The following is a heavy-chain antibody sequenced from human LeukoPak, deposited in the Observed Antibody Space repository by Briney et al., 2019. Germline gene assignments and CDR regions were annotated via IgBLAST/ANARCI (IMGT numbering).Heavy chain of an antibody. CDR1: GGSISSSSYY. CDR2: IYHSGST. V-gene: IGHV4-39*07. J-gene: IGHJ3*02. Sequence: TSETLSLTCTVSGGSISSSSYYWGWIRQPPGKGLEWIGSIYHSGSTYYNPSLKSRVTISVDTSKNQFSLKLSSVTAADTAVYYCAKGRELPQDAFDIWGQGTMVTVSS. D-gene: IGHD1-26*01. CDR3: AKGRELPQDAFDI.